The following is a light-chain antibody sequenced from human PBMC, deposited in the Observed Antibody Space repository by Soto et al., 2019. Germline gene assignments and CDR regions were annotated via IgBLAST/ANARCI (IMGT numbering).Light chain of an antibody. CDR3: SSYTSRNTLA. J-gene: IGLJ2*01. V-gene: IGLV2-14*01. CDR1: SSDVGGYNF. CDR2: EVT. Sequence: QSALTQPASVSGSPGQSITISCTGTSSDVGGYNFVSWYQQHPGKAPKIMIYEVTDRPSGVSTRFSGSKSGSTASLTISGLQAEDEADYYCSSYTSRNTLAFGGGSKLTVL.